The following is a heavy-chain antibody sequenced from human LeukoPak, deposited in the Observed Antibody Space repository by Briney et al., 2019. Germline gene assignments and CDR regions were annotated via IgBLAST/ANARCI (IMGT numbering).Heavy chain of an antibody. CDR3: AKVIGLASSPEHAFDI. D-gene: IGHD2-2*01. Sequence: GGSLRLSCAASGFTFSSYAMSWVRQAPGKGLEWVSAISGSGGSTYYADSVKGRFTISRDNSKNTLYLQMNSLRAEDTAVYYCAKVIGLASSPEHAFDIWGQGTMVTVSS. J-gene: IGHJ3*02. CDR2: ISGSGGST. V-gene: IGHV3-23*01. CDR1: GFTFSSYA.